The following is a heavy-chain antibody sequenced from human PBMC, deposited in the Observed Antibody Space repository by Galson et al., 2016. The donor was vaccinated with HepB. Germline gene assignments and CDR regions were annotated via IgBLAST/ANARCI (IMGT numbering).Heavy chain of an antibody. Sequence: SVYVSCKASGYSFSNHVIYWVRLAPGRGLYWLGWISGYSTLTKYAQNFQGRVSMTVDKLTSTAYMELKSLRSDDTAIYYCAREATLGTTGAFDVRGQGTLVTVSS. V-gene: IGHV1-18*01. J-gene: IGHJ3*01. CDR1: GYSFSNHV. D-gene: IGHD1-1*01. CDR3: AREATLGTTGAFDV. CDR2: ISGYSTLT.